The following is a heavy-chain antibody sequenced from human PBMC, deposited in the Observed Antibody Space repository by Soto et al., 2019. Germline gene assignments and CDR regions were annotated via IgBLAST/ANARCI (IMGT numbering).Heavy chain of an antibody. CDR2: IYYSGST. CDR1: GGSISSGGYY. D-gene: IGHD1-20*01. V-gene: IGHV4-31*03. J-gene: IGHJ4*02. Sequence: QVQLQESGPGLVKPSQTLSLTCTVSGGSISSGGYYWSWIRQHPGKGLEWIGYIYYSGSTYYNPSLKGRVTISVDTSKNQFSLKLSSVTAADTAVYYCASGGYNWNDSRLSPVDYWGQGTLVTVSS. CDR3: ASGGYNWNDSRLSPVDY.